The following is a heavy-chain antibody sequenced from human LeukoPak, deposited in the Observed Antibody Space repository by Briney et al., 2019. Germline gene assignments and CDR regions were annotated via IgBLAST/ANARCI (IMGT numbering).Heavy chain of an antibody. CDR1: GGSISSGGYS. CDR2: IYHSGST. J-gene: IGHJ4*02. V-gene: IGHV4-30-2*01. D-gene: IGHD5-12*01. CDR3: AKADSGYDFDY. Sequence: SETLSLTCAVSGGSISSGGYSWSWIRQPPGKGLEWIGYIYHSGSTYYNPSLKSRVTISVDRSKNQFSLKLSSVTAADTAVYYCAKADSGYDFDYWGQGTLVTVSS.